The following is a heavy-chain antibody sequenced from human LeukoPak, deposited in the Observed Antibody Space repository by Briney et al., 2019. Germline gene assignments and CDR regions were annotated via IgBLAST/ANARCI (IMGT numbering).Heavy chain of an antibody. V-gene: IGHV3-30*18. Sequence: PGGSLRLSCAASGFRFSSYDMHWVRQAPGKGLEWVAAISSDGSKKYYVDSVKGRFTISRDNSKNTLYLQMNSLRAEDTAMFYGAKPPAPYGSGSYSPDWGQGTLVTVSS. CDR3: AKPPAPYGSGSYSPD. J-gene: IGHJ4*02. D-gene: IGHD3-10*01. CDR2: ISSDGSKK. CDR1: GFRFSSYD.